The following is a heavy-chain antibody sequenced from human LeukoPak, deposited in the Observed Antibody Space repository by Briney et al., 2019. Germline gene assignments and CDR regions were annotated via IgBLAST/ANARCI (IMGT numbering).Heavy chain of an antibody. V-gene: IGHV3-30*18. J-gene: IGHJ4*02. D-gene: IGHD3-22*01. CDR2: ISYDGGNK. CDR1: GFTFSSYG. CDR3: AKTYYYDSSGYYYDY. Sequence: PGGSLRLSCAASGFTFSSYGMHWVRQAPVKGLEWVAVISYDGGNKYYADSVKGRFTISRDNSKNTLYLQMNSLRAEDTAVYYCAKTYYYDSSGYYYDYWGQGTLVTVSS.